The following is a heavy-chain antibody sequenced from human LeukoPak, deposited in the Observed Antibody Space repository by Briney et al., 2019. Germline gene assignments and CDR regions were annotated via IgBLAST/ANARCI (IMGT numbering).Heavy chain of an antibody. D-gene: IGHD3-9*01. CDR2: INHSGST. CDR1: GGSFSGYY. Sequence: PSETPSLTCAVYGGSFSGYYWSWIRQPPGKGLEWIGEINHSGSTNYNPSLKSRVTISVDTSKNQFSLKLSSVTAADTAVYYCAEAYYDILTGYHDYWGQGTLVTVSS. CDR3: AEAYYDILTGYHDY. V-gene: IGHV4-34*01. J-gene: IGHJ4*02.